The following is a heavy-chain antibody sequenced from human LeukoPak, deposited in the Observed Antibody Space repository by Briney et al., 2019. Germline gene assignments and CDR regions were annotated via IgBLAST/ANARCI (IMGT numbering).Heavy chain of an antibody. CDR1: GYTFTGYY. J-gene: IGHJ4*02. CDR2: ISGYNGDT. D-gene: IGHD2-2*01. CDR3: ARGCGGTSCYLLDF. V-gene: IGHV1-18*04. Sequence: ASVKVSCKASGYTFTGYYMHWVRQAPGRGLEWMGWISGYNGDTNYAQKFQDRVTMTTDTSTSTAYMELRSLRSDDTAFYYCARGCGGTSCYLLDFWGQGTLVTVSS.